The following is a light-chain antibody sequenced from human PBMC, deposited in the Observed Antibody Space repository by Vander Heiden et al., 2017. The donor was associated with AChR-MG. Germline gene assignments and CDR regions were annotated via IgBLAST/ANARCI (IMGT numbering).Light chain of an antibody. CDR3: QEYNNGRPAVWT. J-gene: IGKJ1*01. CDR1: QSINSN. V-gene: IGKV3-15*01. CDR2: AAA. Sequence: EIVMTQSPATLSVSPGERVTLSCRASQSINSNLAWYQQKPGQPPRLLMYAAATRAAGIPARFSGSGCGTEFSLTISSLQSEDFAVYYCQEYNNGRPAVWTFGQGTKVEIK.